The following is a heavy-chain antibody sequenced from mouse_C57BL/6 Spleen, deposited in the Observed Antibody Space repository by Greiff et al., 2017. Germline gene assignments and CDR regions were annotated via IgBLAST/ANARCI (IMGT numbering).Heavy chain of an antibody. CDR1: GFSLTSYA. CDR2: IWTGGGT. D-gene: IGHD1-1*01. CDR3: ARNPLITTVGYFDY. V-gene: IGHV2-9-1*01. Sequence: VQGVESGPGLVAPSQSLSITCTVSGFSLTSYAISWVRQPPGKGLEWLGVIWTGGGTNYNSALKSRLSISKDNSKSQVFLKMNSLQTDDTARYYCARNPLITTVGYFDYWGQGTTLTVSS. J-gene: IGHJ2*01.